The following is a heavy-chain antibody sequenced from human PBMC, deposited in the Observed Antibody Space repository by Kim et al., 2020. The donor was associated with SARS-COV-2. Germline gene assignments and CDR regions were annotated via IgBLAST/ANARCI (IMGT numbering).Heavy chain of an antibody. J-gene: IGHJ3*02. Sequence: PSLRSRVTISVCTSKNQFSLKMRSMSAADTAMYYCAKVSGDSTGGGAFDIWGQGMMVTVSS. CDR3: AKVSGDSTGGGAFDI. D-gene: IGHD3-16*01. V-gene: IGHV4-34*01.